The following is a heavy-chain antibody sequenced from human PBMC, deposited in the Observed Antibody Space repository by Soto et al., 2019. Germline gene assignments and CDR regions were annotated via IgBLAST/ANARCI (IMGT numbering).Heavy chain of an antibody. CDR3: TTGIYYDILTGYHNVAY. CDR1: GFNLSHPW. Sequence: PGGSLRLSCVASGFNLSHPWMTWVRQAAGKGLEWVGRIKSKTDGGTADYAAPVKGRATISRDDSKNTVYLQMNSLKTEDTAVYYCTTGIYYDILTGYHNVAYWGQGALVPVSS. V-gene: IGHV3-15*01. D-gene: IGHD3-9*01. J-gene: IGHJ4*02. CDR2: IKSKTDGGTA.